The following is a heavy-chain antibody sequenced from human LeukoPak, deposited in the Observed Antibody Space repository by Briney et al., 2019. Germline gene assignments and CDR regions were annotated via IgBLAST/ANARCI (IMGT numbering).Heavy chain of an antibody. V-gene: IGHV3-53*01. Sequence: GGSLRLCCAVSGFTVSNDYMSWVRQAPGKGLEWVSVIYGGGDTYYADSVRGRFTISRDNFENTLFLQMDSLRAEDTAVYYCTRLLPSSHHFFDSWGQGTLVTVSS. CDR3: TRLLPSSHHFFDS. J-gene: IGHJ4*02. CDR2: IYGGGDT. CDR1: GFTVSNDY. D-gene: IGHD6-6*01.